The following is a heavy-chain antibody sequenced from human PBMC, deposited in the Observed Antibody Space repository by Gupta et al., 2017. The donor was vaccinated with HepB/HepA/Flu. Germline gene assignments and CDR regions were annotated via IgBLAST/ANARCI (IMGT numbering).Heavy chain of an antibody. D-gene: IGHD4-17*01. CDR2: IYNGGST. CDR3: ATLAGARDDYGATDY. Sequence: DIYNGGSTKCNPSLRSRVTISADTSKNQISLRLSSVTAADTAIYFCATLAGARDDYGATDYWGQGTRVTVSS. V-gene: IGHV4-59*08. J-gene: IGHJ4*02.